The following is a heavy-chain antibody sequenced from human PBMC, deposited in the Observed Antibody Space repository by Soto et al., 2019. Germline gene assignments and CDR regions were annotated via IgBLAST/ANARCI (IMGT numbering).Heavy chain of an antibody. CDR2: IYYSGST. D-gene: IGHD5-12*01. CDR3: ARCPGDGYNRRPYYYYYYGMDV. Sequence: PSETLSLTCTVSGGSISSYYWSWIRQPPGKGLEWIGYIYYSGSTNYNPSLKSRVTISVDTSKNQFSLKLSSVTAADTAVYYCARCPGDGYNRRPYYYYYYGMDVWGQGTTVTAP. CDR1: GGSISSYY. V-gene: IGHV4-59*01. J-gene: IGHJ6*02.